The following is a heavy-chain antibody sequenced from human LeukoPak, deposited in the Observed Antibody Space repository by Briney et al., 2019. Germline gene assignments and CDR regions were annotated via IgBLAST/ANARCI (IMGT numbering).Heavy chain of an antibody. Sequence: SETLSLTCTVSGGSISSSSYYWGWIRQPPGKGLEWIGSIYYSGSTYYNPSLKSRVTISVDTSKNQFSLKLSSVTAADTAVYYCARASNLGNYGYYFDYWGQGTLVTVSS. CDR1: GGSISSSSYY. V-gene: IGHV4-39*07. CDR2: IYYSGST. CDR3: ARASNLGNYGYYFDY. D-gene: IGHD3-10*01. J-gene: IGHJ4*02.